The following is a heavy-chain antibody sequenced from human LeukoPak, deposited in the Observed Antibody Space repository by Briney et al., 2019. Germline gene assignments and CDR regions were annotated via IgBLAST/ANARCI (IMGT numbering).Heavy chain of an antibody. CDR3: ARWGRFGSGSSRWFDP. Sequence: GGSLRLSCAASGVIVSRNFMSWVRQAPGKGLQWVAIMYAGGTTDYSDSVRGRFHISRDSSNNTLSLQINSLRAEDTAVYYCARWGRFGSGSSRWFDPWGQGTLVTVSS. J-gene: IGHJ5*02. CDR2: MYAGGTT. CDR1: GVIVSRNF. D-gene: IGHD3-10*01. V-gene: IGHV3-53*01.